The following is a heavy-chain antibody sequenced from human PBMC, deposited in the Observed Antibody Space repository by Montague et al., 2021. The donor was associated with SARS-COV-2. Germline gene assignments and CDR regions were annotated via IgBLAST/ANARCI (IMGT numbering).Heavy chain of an antibody. CDR1: GFTFSSYA. D-gene: IGHD3-10*01. Sequence: SLRLSCAASGFTFSSYAMHWVRQAPGKGLEWVAVISYDGSNKYYADSVKGRFTISRDNSTNTLYLQMNSLRAEDTAVYYCARDGQGSLLWFGELTYNWFDPGGQGTLVTVAS. V-gene: IGHV3-30-3*01. CDR3: ARDGQGSLLWFGELTYNWFDP. CDR2: ISYDGSNK. J-gene: IGHJ5*02.